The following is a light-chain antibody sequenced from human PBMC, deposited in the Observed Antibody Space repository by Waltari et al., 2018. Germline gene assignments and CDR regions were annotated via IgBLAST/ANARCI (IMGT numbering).Light chain of an antibody. J-gene: IGLJ2*01. Sequence: SSELTQDPAVSVALGPTVRITCQGDHLRSYYVSWSQQKPGQAPMLVIYDKDNRPSGIPERFSGSSSGNIASLTITGAQAEDEADYYCNSRDTRGNHFVVFGGGTKLTVL. CDR1: HLRSYY. CDR2: DKD. CDR3: NSRDTRGNHFVV. V-gene: IGLV3-19*01.